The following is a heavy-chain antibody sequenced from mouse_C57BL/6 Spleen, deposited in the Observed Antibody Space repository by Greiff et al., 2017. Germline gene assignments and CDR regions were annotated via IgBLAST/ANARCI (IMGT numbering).Heavy chain of an antibody. D-gene: IGHD1-1*01. CDR2: IYPGDGDT. J-gene: IGHJ1*03. Sequence: VQLQESGPELVKPGASVKISCKASGYAFSSSWMNWVKQRPGKGLEWIGRIYPGDGDTNYNGKFKGKATLTADKSSSTAYMQLSSLTSEDSAVYFCARWVLRSYWYFDVWGTGTTVTVSS. CDR1: GYAFSSSW. V-gene: IGHV1-82*01. CDR3: ARWVLRSYWYFDV.